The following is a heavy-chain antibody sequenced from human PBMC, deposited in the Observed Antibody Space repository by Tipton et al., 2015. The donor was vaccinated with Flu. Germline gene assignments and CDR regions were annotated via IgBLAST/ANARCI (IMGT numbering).Heavy chain of an antibody. D-gene: IGHD4-23*01. V-gene: IGHV3-66*02. Sequence: SLRLSCAASGLTVSDNYMSWVRQAPGKGLEWVSVIYSGGSTYYADSVKGRFTISRDNSKNTVYLQMNSLRVEDTAVYYCAKSTGGFDYWGQGMLVTVSS. CDR1: GLTVSDNY. CDR2: IYSGGST. CDR3: AKSTGGFDY. J-gene: IGHJ4*02.